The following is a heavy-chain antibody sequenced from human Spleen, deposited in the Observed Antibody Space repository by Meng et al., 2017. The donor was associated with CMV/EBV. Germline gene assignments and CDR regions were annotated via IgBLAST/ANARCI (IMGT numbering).Heavy chain of an antibody. CDR3: ARAGIVGATASTFDY. D-gene: IGHD1-26*01. CDR1: GGSISSGSYY. CDR2: IYTSGST. Sequence: QLQESGPGLVKPSQTLSLTWTVSGGSISSGSYYWSWIRQPAGKGLEWIGRIYTSGSTNYNPSLKSRVTISVDTSKNQFSLKLSSVTAADTAVYYCARAGIVGATASTFDYWGQGTLVTVSS. V-gene: IGHV4-61*02. J-gene: IGHJ4*02.